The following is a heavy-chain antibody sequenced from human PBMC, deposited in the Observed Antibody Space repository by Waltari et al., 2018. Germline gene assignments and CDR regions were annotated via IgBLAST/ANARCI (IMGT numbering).Heavy chain of an antibody. CDR2: MSSGASEK. Sequence: EEQLVESGGGLVQPGDSLRLSCAASGFTFSSFWMNWVRQAPGKGPLVVSRMSSGASEKTYADSVKGRFTISRDNARNTLYLQMNRLRAEDTAVYFCARVSRRTYRSPVPGRHYYYGMDVWGQGTTVTVSS. D-gene: IGHD1-1*01. CDR3: ARVSRRTYRSPVPGRHYYYGMDV. J-gene: IGHJ6*02. CDR1: GFTFSSFW. V-gene: IGHV3-74*03.